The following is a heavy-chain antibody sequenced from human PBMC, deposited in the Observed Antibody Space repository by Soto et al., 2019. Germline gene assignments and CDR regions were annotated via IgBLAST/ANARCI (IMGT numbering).Heavy chain of an antibody. J-gene: IGHJ5*02. CDR2: IYYSGST. CDR3: ARVKPSAAAGANWFDP. Sequence: SETLSLTCTVSGGSISSYYWSWIRQPPGKGLEWIGYIYYSGSTNYNPSLKSRVTISVDTSKNQFSLKLSSVTAADTAVYYCARVKPSAAAGANWFDPWGQGTLVTVS. V-gene: IGHV4-59*01. D-gene: IGHD6-13*01. CDR1: GGSISSYY.